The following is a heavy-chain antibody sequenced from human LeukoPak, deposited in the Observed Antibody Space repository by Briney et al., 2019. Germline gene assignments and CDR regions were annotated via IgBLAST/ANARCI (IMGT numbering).Heavy chain of an antibody. V-gene: IGHV3-20*04. J-gene: IGHJ4*02. CDR2: INWNGDRT. Sequence: GGSLILSCAASGFTFHDYDMSWVRHSPGKGLEWVSGINWNGDRTGYADSVKGRFTISRDNAKKSLYLQMNSLRAEDTALYYCARRDYYGSGSPDFWGQGTLVTVSP. D-gene: IGHD3-10*01. CDR1: GFTFHDYD. CDR3: ARRDYYGSGSPDF.